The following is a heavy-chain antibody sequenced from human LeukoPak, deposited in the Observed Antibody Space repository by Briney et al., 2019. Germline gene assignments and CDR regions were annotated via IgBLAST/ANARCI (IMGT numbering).Heavy chain of an antibody. V-gene: IGHV3-9*01. J-gene: IGHJ4*02. D-gene: IGHD5-18*01. Sequence: GGSLRLSCAASGFTFDDYAMHWVRQAPGKGLEWVSGISWNSGSIGYADSVKGRFTISRDNAKNSLYLQMNSLRAEDTALYYCAKGSWVQLWAPLGYWGQGTLVTVSS. CDR1: GFTFDDYA. CDR2: ISWNSGSI. CDR3: AKGSWVQLWAPLGY.